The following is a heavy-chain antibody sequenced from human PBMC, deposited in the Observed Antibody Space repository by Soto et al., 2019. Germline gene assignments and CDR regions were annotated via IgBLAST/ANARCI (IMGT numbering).Heavy chain of an antibody. J-gene: IGHJ4*02. D-gene: IGHD3-16*01. Sequence: EVQLVESGGGLVQPGGSLTLSCAASGFTFSIYWMHWVRQDPGKGLVWVSRIDSAGSSTTYADSVKGRFTISRDNAKNTLYLQMHSLRAEDAAVYYGARETGGDGDNVWGQGTLVTVSS. V-gene: IGHV3-74*03. CDR1: GFTFSIYW. CDR3: ARETGGDGDNV. CDR2: IDSAGSST.